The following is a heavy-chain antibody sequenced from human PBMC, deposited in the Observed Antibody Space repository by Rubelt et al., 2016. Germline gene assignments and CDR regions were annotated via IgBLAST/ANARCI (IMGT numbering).Heavy chain of an antibody. Sequence: QVQLVQSGAEVKKPGASVKVSCKASGYTFTSYGISWVRQAPGQGLEWMGWISAYNGNTNYAQKLKGRVTRTTDTSTRTAYMEVRSRRSDDTAVYYCASHGDYYDGMDVWGQGTTVTVSS. CDR3: ASHGDYYDGMDV. CDR1: GYTFTSYG. J-gene: IGHJ6*02. V-gene: IGHV1-18*01. CDR2: ISAYNGNT. D-gene: IGHD3-10*01.